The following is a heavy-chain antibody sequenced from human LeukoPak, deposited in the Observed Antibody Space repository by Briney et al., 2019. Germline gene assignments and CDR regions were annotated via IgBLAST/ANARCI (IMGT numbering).Heavy chain of an antibody. Sequence: ASVKVSCKASGYSFTGYYMYWVRQAPGQGLEWMGWINPNSGGTNYAQKFQGRVTMTRDTYIRTAYMELSSLRSDDRAVFYCARGSTRGASSDIWGQGTMVTVSS. CDR3: ARGSTRGASSDI. CDR2: INPNSGGT. V-gene: IGHV1-2*02. J-gene: IGHJ3*02. CDR1: GYSFTGYY. D-gene: IGHD5/OR15-5a*01.